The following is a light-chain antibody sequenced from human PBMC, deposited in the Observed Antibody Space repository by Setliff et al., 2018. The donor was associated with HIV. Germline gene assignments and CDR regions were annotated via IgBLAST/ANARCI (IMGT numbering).Light chain of an antibody. CDR1: SSDVGSYDL. V-gene: IGLV2-23*02. Sequence: QSALTQPASVSGSPGQSITISCTGTSSDVGSYDLVSWYQQHPGKAPKLMIYEVSKRPSGVSNRFSGSKSGNTASLTISGLQAEDEADYYCCSYATSSTSFVLFGGGTK. J-gene: IGLJ2*01. CDR3: CSYATSSTSFVL. CDR2: EVS.